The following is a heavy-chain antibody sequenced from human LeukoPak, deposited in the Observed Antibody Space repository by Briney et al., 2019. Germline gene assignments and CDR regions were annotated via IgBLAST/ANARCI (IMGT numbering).Heavy chain of an antibody. D-gene: IGHD3-10*01. J-gene: IGHJ4*02. CDR1: GFTFSSYG. V-gene: IGHV3-33*06. CDR3: AKARPPYGSGSYLDY. CDR2: IWYDGSNK. Sequence: GRSLRLSCAASGFTFSSYGMHWVRQAPGKGLEWVAVIWYDGSNKYYADSVKGRFTISRVNSKNTLYLQMNSLRAEDTAVYYCAKARPPYGSGSYLDYWGQGTLVTVSS.